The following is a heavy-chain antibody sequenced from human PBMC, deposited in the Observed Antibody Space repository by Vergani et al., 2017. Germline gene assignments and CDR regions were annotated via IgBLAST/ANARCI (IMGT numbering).Heavy chain of an antibody. CDR1: GFTFSSYA. D-gene: IGHD6-19*01. V-gene: IGHV3-23*01. CDR2: ISGSGGST. J-gene: IGHJ6*02. Sequence: EVQLLESGGGLVQPGGSLRLSCAASGFTFSSYAMSWVRQAPGKGLEWVSAISGSGGSTYYADSVKGRFTSSRDNSKNTLYLQRNSLRAEDTAVYYWAKVGVGYSSGWGYYYYYYGMDVWGQGTTVTVSS. CDR3: AKVGVGYSSGWGYYYYYYGMDV.